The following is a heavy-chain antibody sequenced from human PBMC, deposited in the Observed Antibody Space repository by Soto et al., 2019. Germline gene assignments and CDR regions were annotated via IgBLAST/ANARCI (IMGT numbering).Heavy chain of an antibody. CDR1: GGSISSXX. D-gene: IGHD1-1*01. Sequence: ETLSLTCTVSGGSISSXXGSWIRQPAGKGLEWIGRIYSSGSTTYNPSLKSRVTMSVDTSKNQFSLKLSSMTAADTAVYYCATSNWNHGEPFDYWGQGTLVTVSS. CDR3: ATSNWNHGEPFDY. V-gene: IGHV4-4*07. CDR2: IYSSGST. J-gene: IGHJ4*02.